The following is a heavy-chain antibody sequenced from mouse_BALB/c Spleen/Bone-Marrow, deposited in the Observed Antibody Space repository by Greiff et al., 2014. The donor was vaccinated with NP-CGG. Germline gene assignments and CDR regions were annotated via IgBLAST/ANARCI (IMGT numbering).Heavy chain of an antibody. J-gene: IGHJ1*01. D-gene: IGHD1-1*01. CDR1: GFNIKDTY. CDR3: TKPSFYYGSSYWYFEV. V-gene: IGHV14-3*02. Sequence: DVQLQESGAELAKSGASVKLSCTASGFNIKDTYMHWVKQRPEQGLEWIGRIDPANGDTKYDPKFQGKATITADTSSNTAYLQLSSLTSEDTAVYYCTKPSFYYGSSYWYFEVWGAGTPITLSS. CDR2: IDPANGDT.